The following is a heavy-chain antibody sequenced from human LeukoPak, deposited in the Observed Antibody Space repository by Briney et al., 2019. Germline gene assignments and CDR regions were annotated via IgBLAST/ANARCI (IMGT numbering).Heavy chain of an antibody. V-gene: IGHV3-21*01. CDR1: GFTFSSYA. CDR2: ISSSSSYI. D-gene: IGHD3-3*01. Sequence: PGGSLRLSCSASGFTFSSYAMHWVRQAPGKGLEWVSSISSSSSYIYYADSVKGRFTISRDNSKNTLYLQMNSLRAEDTAVYYCAKDKTWSGYSTYYYYGMDVWGQGTTVTVSS. CDR3: AKDKTWSGYSTYYYYGMDV. J-gene: IGHJ6*02.